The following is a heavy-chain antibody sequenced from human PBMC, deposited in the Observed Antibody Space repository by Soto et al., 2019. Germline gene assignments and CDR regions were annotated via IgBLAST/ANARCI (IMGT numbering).Heavy chain of an antibody. CDR2: IWYDGGNK. D-gene: IGHD3-22*01. Sequence: QVQLVESGGGVVQPGRSLRLSCAASGFTFSSYGMHWVRQAPGKGLEWVAVIWYDGGNKYYTDSVKGRFTISRDNSKNTLYLQMNSLRAEDTAVYYCARGPQMYASYDSSPHNNPFDFWGQGTLVTVSS. CDR3: ARGPQMYASYDSSPHNNPFDF. CDR1: GFTFSSYG. V-gene: IGHV3-33*01. J-gene: IGHJ4*02.